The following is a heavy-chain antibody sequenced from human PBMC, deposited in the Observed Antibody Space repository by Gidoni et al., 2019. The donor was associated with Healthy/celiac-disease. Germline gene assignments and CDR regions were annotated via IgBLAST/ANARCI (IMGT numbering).Heavy chain of an antibody. CDR2: INAGNGNT. CDR3: ARDWLVAGDPNYYYYGMDV. Sequence: QVQLVQSGAEVKKPGASVKVSCKASGYTFTRYALHWVRQAPGQRLEWMGWINAGNGNTKYSQKFQGRVTITRDTSASTAYMELSSLRSEDTAVYYCARDWLVAGDPNYYYYGMDVWGQGTTVTVSS. D-gene: IGHD2-21*01. CDR1: GYTFTRYA. V-gene: IGHV1-3*01. J-gene: IGHJ6*02.